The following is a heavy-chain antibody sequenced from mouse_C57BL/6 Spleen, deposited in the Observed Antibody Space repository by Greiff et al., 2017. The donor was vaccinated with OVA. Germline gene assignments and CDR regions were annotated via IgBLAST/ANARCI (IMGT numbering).Heavy chain of an antibody. CDR3: ARPLYSNYEVWAY. Sequence: QVQLQQPGAELVKPGASVKLSCKASGYAFTSYWMHWVKQRPGRGLEWIGDIYPGSGSTNYNEKFKSKATLTVDTSSSTAYMQLSSLTSEDSAVYYCARPLYSNYEVWAYWGQGTLVTVSA. D-gene: IGHD2-5*01. J-gene: IGHJ3*01. CDR1: GYAFTSYW. V-gene: IGHV1-55*01. CDR2: IYPGSGST.